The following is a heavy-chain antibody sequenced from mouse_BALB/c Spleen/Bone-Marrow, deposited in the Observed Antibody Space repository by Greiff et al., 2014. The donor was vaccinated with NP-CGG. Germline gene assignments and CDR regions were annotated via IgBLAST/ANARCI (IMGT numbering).Heavy chain of an antibody. D-gene: IGHD4-1*01. CDR3: AKLGGYFDY. J-gene: IGHJ2*01. Sequence: VQVVESGPGLVAPSRSLSITCTVSGFSLTDYGVSWIRQPPGKGLEWLGVIWGGGITYYNSALKSSLTISKDNSKSQVFLKMNSLQTDDTAMYYCAKLGGYFDYWGQGPTLTVSS. V-gene: IGHV2-6-5*01. CDR1: GFSLTDYG. CDR2: IWGGGIT.